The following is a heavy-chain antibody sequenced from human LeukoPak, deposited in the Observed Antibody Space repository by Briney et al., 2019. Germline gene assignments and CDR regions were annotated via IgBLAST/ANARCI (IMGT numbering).Heavy chain of an antibody. J-gene: IGHJ3*02. CDR2: ITPIFGTA. Sequence: GASVKVSCKASGGTFSSYAISWVRQAPGQGLEWMGGITPIFGTANYAQKFQGRVTITADGSTSTAYMELSSLRSEDTAVYYCARDGWREEDIWGQGTMVTVSS. CDR1: GGTFSSYA. V-gene: IGHV1-69*13. D-gene: IGHD6-19*01. CDR3: ARDGWREEDI.